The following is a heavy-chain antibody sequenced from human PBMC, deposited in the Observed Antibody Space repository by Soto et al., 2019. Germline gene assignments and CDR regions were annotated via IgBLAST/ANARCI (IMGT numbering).Heavy chain of an antibody. Sequence: GGSLRLSCAASGFTFSSYGMHWVRQAPGKGLEWVAVISYDGSNKYYAESVKGRFTISRDNSKNTLYLQMNSLRAEDTAVYYCTASLLTGYYIGYYYYGMDVWGQGTTVTISS. D-gene: IGHD3-9*01. V-gene: IGHV3-30*03. J-gene: IGHJ6*02. CDR1: GFTFSSYG. CDR3: TASLLTGYYIGYYYYGMDV. CDR2: ISYDGSNK.